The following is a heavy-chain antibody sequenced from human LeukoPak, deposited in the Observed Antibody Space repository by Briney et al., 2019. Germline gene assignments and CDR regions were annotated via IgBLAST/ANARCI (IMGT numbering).Heavy chain of an antibody. J-gene: IGHJ4*02. CDR2: ISAYNGNT. CDR1: GDTFSSYA. CDR3: ARALGEREWKDY. V-gene: IGHV1-18*01. D-gene: IGHD3-16*01. Sequence: GASVKDSCKASGDTFSSYAISWVRQAPGQGREWMGWISAYNGNTNYAQKLQGRVTMTTDTSTSTAYMELRSLRSDGTAVYYCARALGEREWKDYWGQGTLVTVSS.